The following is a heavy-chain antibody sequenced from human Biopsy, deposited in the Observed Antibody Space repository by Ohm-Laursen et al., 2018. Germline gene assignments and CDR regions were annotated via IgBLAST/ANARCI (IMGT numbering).Heavy chain of an antibody. Sequence: SLRLSCSASGFDFRNYDLTWIRQAPGKGLEWVASLAFSSGRTYYADSVKGRFTISRDDSQNTLYLQMDSLRVADTAVYHCAKYQLPATATSILDYWGQGALVTVSS. CDR1: GFDFRNYD. CDR2: LAFSSGRT. J-gene: IGHJ4*02. V-gene: IGHV3-23*01. D-gene: IGHD4-17*01. CDR3: AKYQLPATATSILDY.